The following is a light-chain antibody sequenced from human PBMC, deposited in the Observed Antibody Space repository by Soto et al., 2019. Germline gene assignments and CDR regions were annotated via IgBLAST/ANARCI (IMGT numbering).Light chain of an antibody. CDR2: DVS. CDR3: SSYTSTSTSYV. CDR1: SSDVGRYNY. Sequence: QSALAQPASVSGSPGQSISISCTGTSSDVGRYNYVSWYQHHPGKAPKLMIYDVSNRPSGVSNRFSGSKSGNTASLTISGLRAEDEAEYYCSSYTSTSTSYVFGTGTKLTVL. J-gene: IGLJ1*01. V-gene: IGLV2-14*03.